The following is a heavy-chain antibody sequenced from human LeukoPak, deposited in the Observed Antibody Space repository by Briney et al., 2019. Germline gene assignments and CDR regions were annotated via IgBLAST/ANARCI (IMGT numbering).Heavy chain of an antibody. CDR1: GGSFSGYY. Sequence: SETLSLTCAVYGGSFSGYYWSWIRQPPGKGLEWIGEINHSGSTNYNPSLKSRVTISVDTSKNQFSLKLSSVTAADTAVYYCARALAAAGRVVDYWGQGTLVTVSS. CDR3: ARALAAAGRVVDY. V-gene: IGHV4-34*01. J-gene: IGHJ4*02. D-gene: IGHD6-13*01. CDR2: INHSGST.